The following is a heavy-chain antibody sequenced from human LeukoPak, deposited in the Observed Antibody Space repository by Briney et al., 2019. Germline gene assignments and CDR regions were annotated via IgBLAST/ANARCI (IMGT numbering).Heavy chain of an antibody. CDR1: GDSVSSGAYY. Sequence: PSETLSLTCTVSGDSVSSGAYYWNWIRQHPGKGLEWLGYVYYSGGTYYNPSLKSRVAISIDTSRNQFSLKLSSVTAADTAVYYCARDLSSYCSSTSCPLGYWGQGTLVTVSS. CDR2: VYYSGGT. J-gene: IGHJ4*02. D-gene: IGHD2-2*01. CDR3: ARDLSSYCSSTSCPLGY. V-gene: IGHV4-31*03.